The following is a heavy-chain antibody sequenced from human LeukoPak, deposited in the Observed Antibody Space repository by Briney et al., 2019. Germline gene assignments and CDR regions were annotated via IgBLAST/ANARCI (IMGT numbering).Heavy chain of an antibody. D-gene: IGHD2-2*01. V-gene: IGHV4-39*07. CDR3: ARDLQDIVVVPAAHFGY. J-gene: IGHJ4*02. CDR2: IYHSGST. CDR1: GGSISSGSYY. Sequence: SETLSLTCTVSGGSISSGSYYWSWIRQPPGKGLEWIGSIYHSGSTYYNPSLKSRVTISVDTSKNQFSLKLSSVTAADTAVYYCARDLQDIVVVPAAHFGYWGQGTLVTVSS.